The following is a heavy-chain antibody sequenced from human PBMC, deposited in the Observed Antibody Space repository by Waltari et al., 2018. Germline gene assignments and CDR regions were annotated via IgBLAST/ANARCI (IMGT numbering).Heavy chain of an antibody. V-gene: IGHV3-23*04. Sequence: EVQLVESGGGLVQPGGSLRLSCAASGFTFRSYAMSWVRQAPGRGRGWVSSIRGSDGRTNYADSAKGRFTISRDNVKNTLFLQMNSLRADDAAVYYCAKDLGGFSGSHWYFDLWGRGTLVTVSS. CDR2: IRGSDGRT. J-gene: IGHJ2*01. CDR3: AKDLGGFSGSHWYFDL. CDR1: GFTFRSYA. D-gene: IGHD5-12*01.